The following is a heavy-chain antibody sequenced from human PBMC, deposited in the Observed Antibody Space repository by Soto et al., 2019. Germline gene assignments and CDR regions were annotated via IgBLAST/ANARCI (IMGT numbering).Heavy chain of an antibody. CDR3: AHRGYSSSWDYWYFDL. Sequence: QITLKESGPTLVKPTQTLTLTCTFSGFSLSTSAVGVGWIRQPPGKALEWLALIYCDDDKRYSPSLKPRLTITKDTSKNQVVLTMTDMDPVDTATYYCAHRGYSSSWDYWYFDLWGRGTLVTVSS. J-gene: IGHJ2*01. V-gene: IGHV2-5*02. CDR2: IYCDDDK. CDR1: GFSLSTSAVG. D-gene: IGHD6-13*01.